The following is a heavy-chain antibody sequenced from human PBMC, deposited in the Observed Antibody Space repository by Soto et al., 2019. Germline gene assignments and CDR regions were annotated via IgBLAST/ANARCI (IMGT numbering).Heavy chain of an antibody. Sequence: GGSLRLSCAASGFTFSSYAMSWVRQAPGKGLEWVSAISGSGGSTYYADSVKGRFTISRDNSKNTLYLQMNSLRAEDTAVYYCSIGNYYDSSGYYSPSPSFDYWGQGTLVTVSS. CDR2: ISGSGGST. V-gene: IGHV3-23*01. D-gene: IGHD3-22*01. CDR3: SIGNYYDSSGYYSPSPSFDY. CDR1: GFTFSSYA. J-gene: IGHJ4*02.